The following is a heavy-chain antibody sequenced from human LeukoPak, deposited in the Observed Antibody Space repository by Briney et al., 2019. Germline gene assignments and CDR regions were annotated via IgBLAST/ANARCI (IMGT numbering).Heavy chain of an antibody. CDR3: ARAYPYCSSTSCEGT. D-gene: IGHD2-2*01. CDR2: IYYSGST. Sequence: SETLSLTCTVSGGSISSGDYYWSWIRQPPGKGLEWIGYIYYSGSTYYNPSLKSRVTISVDTSKNQFSLKLSSVTAADTAVYYCARAYPYCSSTSCEGTWGQGTLVTVSS. CDR1: GGSISSGDYY. V-gene: IGHV4-30-4*08. J-gene: IGHJ5*02.